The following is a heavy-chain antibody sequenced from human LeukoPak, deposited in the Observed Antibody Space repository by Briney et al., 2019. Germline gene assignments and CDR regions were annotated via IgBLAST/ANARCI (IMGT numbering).Heavy chain of an antibody. D-gene: IGHD3-22*01. CDR1: GFTFSAFW. CDR3: ARVRSSYYYESSGYYHYDAFDV. CDR2: IKEDGSAK. J-gene: IGHJ3*01. Sequence: GGSLRLSCAVSGFTFSAFWMSWVRQTPGKGLERVANIKEDGSAKFYLDSVKGRFTISGDNAKNSLYLQMNSLRAEDTAVYYCARVRSSYYYESSGYYHYDAFDVWGQGTMVTVSS. V-gene: IGHV3-7*01.